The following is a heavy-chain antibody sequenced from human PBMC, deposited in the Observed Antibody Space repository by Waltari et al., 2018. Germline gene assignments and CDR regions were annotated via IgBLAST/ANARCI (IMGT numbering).Heavy chain of an antibody. Sequence: QLQLVQSGAAVKKPGASVKVSCKASGYPFTDYYMPWVRQAPGQGLEWMGRINPNSGGTNYAQKFQGRVTMTRDTSISTGYMELSRLTSDDTAVYYCATFHASSGSGQDDYWGQGSLVTVSS. CDR2: INPNSGGT. J-gene: IGHJ4*02. V-gene: IGHV1-2*06. CDR1: GYPFTDYY. CDR3: ATFHASSGSGQDDY. D-gene: IGHD6-19*01.